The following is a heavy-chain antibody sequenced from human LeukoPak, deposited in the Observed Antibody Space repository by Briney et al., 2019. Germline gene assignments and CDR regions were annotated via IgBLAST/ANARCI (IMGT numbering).Heavy chain of an antibody. CDR1: AFTYSSYA. D-gene: IGHD5-18*01. V-gene: IGHV3-64*01. CDR3: ARVGYSYFDY. CDR2: ISSNGGST. J-gene: IGHJ4*02. Sequence: GGSLRLSCAASAFTYSSYAMHWVRQAPGKGLEYVSAISSNGGSTYYANSVKGRFTISRDNSKNTLYLQMGSLRAEDMAVYYCARVGYSYFDYWGQGTLVTVSS.